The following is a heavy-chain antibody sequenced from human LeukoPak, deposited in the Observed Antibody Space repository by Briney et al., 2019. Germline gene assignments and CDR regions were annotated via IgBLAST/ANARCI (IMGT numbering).Heavy chain of an antibody. J-gene: IGHJ4*02. Sequence: PGGSLRLSCAASGFTFSSYGMHWVRQAPGKGLEWVSSISSSSSYIYYADSVKGRFTISRDNAKNSLYLQMNSLRAEDTAVYYCASIKQLSSPLYYFDYWGQGTLVTVSS. CDR2: ISSSSSYI. D-gene: IGHD3-16*02. CDR1: GFTFSSYG. V-gene: IGHV3-21*01. CDR3: ASIKQLSSPLYYFDY.